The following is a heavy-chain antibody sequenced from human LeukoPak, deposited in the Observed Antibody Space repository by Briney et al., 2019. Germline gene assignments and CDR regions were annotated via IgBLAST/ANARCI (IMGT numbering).Heavy chain of an antibody. V-gene: IGHV3-30*02. CDR1: GFIFSNYG. Sequence: GGSLRLSCVASGFIFSNYGMHWVRQAPGKGLEWVAFIRYDGSNKYYADSVKGRFTISRDNSKNTLYLQMNSLRAEDTAVYYCAKDTLPMYYYDSSGYSHFDYWGQGTLVTVSS. CDR2: IRYDGSNK. D-gene: IGHD3-22*01. CDR3: AKDTLPMYYYDSSGYSHFDY. J-gene: IGHJ4*02.